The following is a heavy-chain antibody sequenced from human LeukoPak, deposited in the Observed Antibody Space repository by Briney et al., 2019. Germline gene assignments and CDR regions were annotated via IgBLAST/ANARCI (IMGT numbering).Heavy chain of an antibody. D-gene: IGHD3-22*01. CDR2: INPSGGST. J-gene: IGHJ5*02. Sequence: ASVKVSCKASGYTFTSYYMLWVRQAPGQGLEWMGIINPSGGSTSYAQKFQGRVTMTRDTSTSTVYMELSSLRSEDTAVYYCARDSSGHYSWFDPWGQGTLVTVSS. CDR1: GYTFTSYY. V-gene: IGHV1-46*01. CDR3: ARDSSGHYSWFDP.